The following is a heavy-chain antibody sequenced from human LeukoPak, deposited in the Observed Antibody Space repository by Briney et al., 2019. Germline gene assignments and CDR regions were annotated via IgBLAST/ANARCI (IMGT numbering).Heavy chain of an antibody. CDR3: ARVKGGDFWSGTFDY. CDR2: ISSSSSYI. Sequence: PGGSLRLSCAAPGFTFSSYSMNWVRQAPGEGLEWVSSISSSSSYIYYADSVKGRFTISRDNAKNSLYLQMNSLRVEDTAVYYCARVKGGDFWSGTFDYWGQGTLVTVSS. V-gene: IGHV3-21*01. CDR1: GFTFSSYS. D-gene: IGHD3-3*01. J-gene: IGHJ4*02.